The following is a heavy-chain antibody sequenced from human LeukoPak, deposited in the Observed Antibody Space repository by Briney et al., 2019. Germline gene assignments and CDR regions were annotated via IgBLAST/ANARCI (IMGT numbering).Heavy chain of an antibody. CDR2: IYYSGST. Sequence: ETLSLTCPVSGGSISSYYWSWVRAPPGEGLKWIGYIYYSGSTNYNPSLKSRVTISVDTSKNQFSLKLSSVTAADTAVYYCARESEGIIDYWGQGTLVTVSS. CDR3: ARESEGIIDY. V-gene: IGHV4-59*01. J-gene: IGHJ4*02. CDR1: GGSISSYY. D-gene: IGHD6-13*01.